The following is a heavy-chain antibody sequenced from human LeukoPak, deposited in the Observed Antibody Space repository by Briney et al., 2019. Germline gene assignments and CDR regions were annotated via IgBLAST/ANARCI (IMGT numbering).Heavy chain of an antibody. V-gene: IGHV1-8*01. J-gene: IGHJ4*02. CDR2: MNPDSGNT. D-gene: IGHD4-17*01. CDR1: GYTFTGYD. Sequence: GASVKVSCKASGYTFTGYDINWIRQAPGQGLEWMGWMNPDSGNTGYAQEFQGRVTVTRDTSITTAYMELSSLRFEDTAVYYCARGRTTVTTHWGQGTLVTVSS. CDR3: ARGRTTVTTH.